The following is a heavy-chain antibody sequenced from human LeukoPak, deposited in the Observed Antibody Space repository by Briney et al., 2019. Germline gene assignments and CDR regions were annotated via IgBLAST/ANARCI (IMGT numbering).Heavy chain of an antibody. CDR1: GGTFSSYA. CDR2: IIPIFGTA. CDR3: ARAQAVAGRNWFDP. V-gene: IGHV1-69*05. Sequence: SVKVSCKASGGTFSSYAISWVRQAPGQGLEWMGGIIPIFGTANYARKFQGRVTITTEESTSTAYMELSSLRSEDTAVYYCARAQAVAGRNWFDPWGQGTLVTVSS. D-gene: IGHD6-19*01. J-gene: IGHJ5*02.